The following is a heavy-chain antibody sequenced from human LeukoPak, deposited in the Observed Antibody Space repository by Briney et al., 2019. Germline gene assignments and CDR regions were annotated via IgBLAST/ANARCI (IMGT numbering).Heavy chain of an antibody. Sequence: GGSLRLSCAASGFTFSTYAMSWVRQAPGKRLEWVSAISGSGVSAYYADSVKGRFTISRDNSKNTLYLQMNSLRAEDTAVYYCAKDLRFNYVWEAGYWGQGTLVTVSS. CDR3: AKDLRFNYVWEAGY. CDR1: GFTFSTYA. D-gene: IGHD3-16*01. CDR2: ISGSGVSA. J-gene: IGHJ4*02. V-gene: IGHV3-23*01.